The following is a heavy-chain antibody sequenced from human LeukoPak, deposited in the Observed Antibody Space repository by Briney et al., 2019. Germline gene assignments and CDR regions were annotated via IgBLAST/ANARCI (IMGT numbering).Heavy chain of an antibody. Sequence: ASVKVSCKASGYTFTSYDINWVRQATGQGLEWMGWMNPNSGNTGYAQKFQGRVTMTRNTSISTAYMELGSLRSEDTAVYYCARGQYSSGWDDNAFDIWGQGAMVTVSS. D-gene: IGHD6-19*01. CDR2: MNPNSGNT. CDR3: ARGQYSSGWDDNAFDI. J-gene: IGHJ3*02. CDR1: GYTFTSYD. V-gene: IGHV1-8*01.